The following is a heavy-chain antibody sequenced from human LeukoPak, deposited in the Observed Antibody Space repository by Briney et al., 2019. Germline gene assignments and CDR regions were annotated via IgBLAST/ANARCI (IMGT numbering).Heavy chain of an antibody. D-gene: IGHD4-17*01. J-gene: IGHJ3*02. V-gene: IGHV3-23*01. Sequence: GASVKVSCKTSGGTFSSYAMSWVRQAPGKGLEWVSAISGSGGSTYYADSVKGRFTIPRDNSKNTLYLQMNSLRAEDTAVYYCAKAHDYGDTRDAFDIWGQGTMVTVSS. CDR3: AKAHDYGDTRDAFDI. CDR1: GGTFSSYA. CDR2: ISGSGGST.